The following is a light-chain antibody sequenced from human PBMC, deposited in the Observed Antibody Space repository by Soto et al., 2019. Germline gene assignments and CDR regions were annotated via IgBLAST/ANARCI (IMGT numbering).Light chain of an antibody. CDR1: QVIWNW. J-gene: IGKJ1*01. CDR3: QQPNSFPWT. Sequence: IHMTQAASAVSASVGDLVIITCRASQVIWNWLDWYQQRPGRAPNLLIYTPSSLQTGVPARFSGGGSGTDFTLTISSLQPEDSAIYYCQQPNSFPWTFGQGTKVEIK. V-gene: IGKV1-12*02. CDR2: TPS.